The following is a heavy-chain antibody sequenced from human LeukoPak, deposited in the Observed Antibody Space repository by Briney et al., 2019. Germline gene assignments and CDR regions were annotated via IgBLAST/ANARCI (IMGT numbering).Heavy chain of an antibody. Sequence: SETLSLTCAVSGGSISSGGYSWSWIRQPPGKGLEWIGYIYHSGSTYYNPSLKSRVTISVDRSKNQFSLKLSSVTAADTAVYYCARHQRHYDIDYWGQGTLVTVSS. CDR2: IYHSGST. V-gene: IGHV4-30-2*01. J-gene: IGHJ4*02. CDR3: ARHQRHYDIDY. D-gene: IGHD3-22*01. CDR1: GGSISSGGYS.